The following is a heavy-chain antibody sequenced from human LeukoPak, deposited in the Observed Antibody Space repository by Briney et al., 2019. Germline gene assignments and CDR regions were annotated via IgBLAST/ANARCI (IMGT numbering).Heavy chain of an antibody. Sequence: SETLSLTCTVSGGSISSSSYYWGWIRQPPGKGLEWIGYIYYSGSTNYNPSLKSRVTISVDTSKNQFSLKLSSVTAADTAVYYCARGIYSGYDRSFDCWGQGTLVTVSS. CDR2: IYYSGST. CDR3: ARGIYSGYDRSFDC. D-gene: IGHD5-12*01. V-gene: IGHV4-61*05. CDR1: GGSISSSSYY. J-gene: IGHJ4*02.